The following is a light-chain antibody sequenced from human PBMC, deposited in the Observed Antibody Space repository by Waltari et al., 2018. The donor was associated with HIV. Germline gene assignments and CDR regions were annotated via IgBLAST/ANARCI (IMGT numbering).Light chain of an antibody. V-gene: IGLV1-47*01. CDR1: SSNIGSNY. CDR3: ATWDDTLSGPV. CDR2: RNN. J-gene: IGLJ2*01. Sequence: QSVLTQAPSASGAPGQRVTIPCSGTSSNIGSNYVSWYQQFPGTAPKLLNYRNNQRPSGVPDPFSGSKSGTSASLAISGLRSEDEADYYCATWDDTLSGPVFGGGTKLTVL.